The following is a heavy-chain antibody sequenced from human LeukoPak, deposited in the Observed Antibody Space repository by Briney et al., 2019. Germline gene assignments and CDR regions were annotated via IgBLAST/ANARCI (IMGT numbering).Heavy chain of an antibody. Sequence: QTGGSLRLSCAASGFTFSSYAMTWVRQAPGKGLEWVSSISGSGGNTYCADSVKGRFTISRDNSKNTLYLQMNSLRDEDTAVYYCARRWPVGDFTTFDYWGQGTLVAVSS. V-gene: IGHV3-23*01. J-gene: IGHJ4*02. CDR2: ISGSGGNT. CDR1: GFTFSSYA. D-gene: IGHD2-21*02. CDR3: ARRWPVGDFTTFDY.